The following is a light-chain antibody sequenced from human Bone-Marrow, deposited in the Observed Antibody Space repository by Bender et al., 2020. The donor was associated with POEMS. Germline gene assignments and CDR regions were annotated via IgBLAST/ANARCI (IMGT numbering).Light chain of an antibody. CDR1: SSNIGTNP. J-gene: IGLJ3*02. CDR3: AAWEDSLNGWV. CDR2: INN. Sequence: QSELTQPSSVSGAPGQRVTISCTGSSSNIGTNPVNWYQQLPGTAPKLLIYINNQRPSGVPDRFSGSKSGTSASLAISGLQSEDEADYYCAAWEDSLNGWVFGGGTKLTVL. V-gene: IGLV1-44*01.